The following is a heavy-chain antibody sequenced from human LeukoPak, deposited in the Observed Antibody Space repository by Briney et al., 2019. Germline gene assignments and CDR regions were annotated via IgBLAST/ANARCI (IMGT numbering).Heavy chain of an antibody. D-gene: IGHD5-24*01. J-gene: IGHJ5*02. CDR1: GYTFTYYY. CDR3: ARDNSVRDEAWWFYP. Sequence: GASVKVSCKASGYTFTYYYIHWVRQAPGQGLEWMGIINPSGGSTSYAHKFQGRVTLTRDMSTSTDYLELSSLRSEDTAVYYCARDNSVRDEAWWFYPWGQGTLVTVSS. V-gene: IGHV1-46*01. CDR2: INPSGGST.